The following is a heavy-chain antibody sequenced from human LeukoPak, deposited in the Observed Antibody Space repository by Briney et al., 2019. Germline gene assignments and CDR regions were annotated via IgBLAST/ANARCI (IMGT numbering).Heavy chain of an antibody. CDR2: ISSSGSTI. Sequence: GGSLRLSCAASGFTFSDYYMSWIRQAPGKGLEWVSYISSSGSTIYYADSVKGRFTISRDNAKNSLYLQMNSLRAEDTAVYYCARDSALLPPIRGYGMDVWGQGTTVTVSS. CDR3: ARDSALLPPIRGYGMDV. D-gene: IGHD3-22*01. J-gene: IGHJ6*02. CDR1: GFTFSDYY. V-gene: IGHV3-11*01.